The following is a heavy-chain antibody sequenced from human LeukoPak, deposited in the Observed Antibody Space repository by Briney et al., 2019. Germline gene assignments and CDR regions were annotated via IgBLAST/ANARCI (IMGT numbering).Heavy chain of an antibody. V-gene: IGHV3-33*06. Sequence: GSLRLSCAASGFTFSSYGMHWVRQAPGKGLEWVAVIWYDGSNKYYADSVKGRFTISRDNSKNTLYLQMNSLRAEDTAVYYCAKISAVNYDILTGYPRQENTFDYWGQGTLVTVSS. CDR3: AKISAVNYDILTGYPRQENTFDY. CDR1: GFTFSSYG. D-gene: IGHD3-9*01. CDR2: IWYDGSNK. J-gene: IGHJ4*02.